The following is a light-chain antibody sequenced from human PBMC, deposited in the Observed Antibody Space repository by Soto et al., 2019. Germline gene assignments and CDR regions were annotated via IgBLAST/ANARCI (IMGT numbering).Light chain of an antibody. CDR1: QGISSY. V-gene: IGKV1-9*01. J-gene: IGKJ1*01. CDR2: AAS. Sequence: DIQLTQSPSFLSASVGDRVTITCRASQGISSYLAWYQQKPGKAPKLLIYAASTLQSGVTSRFSGSGSGTDFNLTISSLQPEDFETYYCQQLNSYPRTFGQGTKVDIK. CDR3: QQLNSYPRT.